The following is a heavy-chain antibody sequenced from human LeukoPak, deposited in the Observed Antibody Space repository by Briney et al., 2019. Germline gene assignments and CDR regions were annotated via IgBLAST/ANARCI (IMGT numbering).Heavy chain of an antibody. CDR2: IYWDDDK. J-gene: IGHJ4*02. V-gene: IGHV2-5*02. D-gene: IGHD5-24*01. CDR3: AHRLRDGYNAAFDY. CDR1: EFSLSTSGVA. Sequence: SGPTLVKPTQTLTLTCTFSEFSLSTSGVAVGWIRQPPGKALGWLALIYWDDDKRYSPSLKNRLTITKDTSKNQVVLTMTNMDPVDTATYYCAHRLRDGYNAAFDYWGQGTPVTVSS.